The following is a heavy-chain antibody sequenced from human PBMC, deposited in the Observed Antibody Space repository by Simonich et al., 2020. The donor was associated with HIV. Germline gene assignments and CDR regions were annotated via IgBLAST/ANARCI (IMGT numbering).Heavy chain of an antibody. J-gene: IGHJ4*02. CDR2: FDPEDGET. Sequence: QVQLVQSGAEVKKPGASVKVSCKVSGYNLTELSMHWVRQAPGKGLEWMEGFDPEDGETIYAQKFQGRVTMTEDTSTDTAYMELSSLRSEDTAVYYCATVSRSWSRDGPFFDYWGQGTLVTVSS. D-gene: IGHD6-13*01. V-gene: IGHV1-24*01. CDR1: GYNLTELS. CDR3: ATVSRSWSRDGPFFDY.